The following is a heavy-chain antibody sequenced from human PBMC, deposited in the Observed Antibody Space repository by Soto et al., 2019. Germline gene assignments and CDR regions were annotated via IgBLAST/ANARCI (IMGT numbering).Heavy chain of an antibody. CDR3: ARPGWGGPSSNYDSGVDA. D-gene: IGHD3-16*01. V-gene: IGHV1-18*04. J-gene: IGHJ6*02. Sequence: SVKVSCKASGYTFTSYGISWVRQAPGQGLEWMGWISAYNGNTNYAQKLQGRVTMTTDTSTSTAYMELRSLRSDDTAVYYCARPGWGGPSSNYDSGVDAWSPWTPVTVSS. CDR1: GYTFTSYG. CDR2: ISAYNGNT.